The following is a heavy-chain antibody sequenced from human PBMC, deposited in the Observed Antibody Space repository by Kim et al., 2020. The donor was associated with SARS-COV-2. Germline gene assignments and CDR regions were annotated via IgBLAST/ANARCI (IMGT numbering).Heavy chain of an antibody. D-gene: IGHD2-15*01. CDR1: GFTFSSFE. CDR3: VRDGGEFSGAPTDNAFDV. Sequence: GGSLRLSCAASGFTFSSFEMNWVRQAPGQGLEWVSYISSSGYNINYADSVRGRFTISRDNAKNSLYMEMNSLRAEDTAVYYCVRDGGEFSGAPTDNAFDVWGQGTMVTVSS. CDR2: ISSSGYNI. J-gene: IGHJ3*01. V-gene: IGHV3-48*03.